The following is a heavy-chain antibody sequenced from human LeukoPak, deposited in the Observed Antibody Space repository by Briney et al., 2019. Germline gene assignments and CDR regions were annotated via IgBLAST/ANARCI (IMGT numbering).Heavy chain of an antibody. J-gene: IGHJ6*03. D-gene: IGHD3-10*01. CDR1: GYTFTSYY. Sequence: ASVKVSCKASGYTFTSYYMHWVRQAPGQGLEWMGIINPSGGSTSYAQKFQGRVTMTRDMSTSTVYMELSSLRSEDTAVYYCARAVRGGYYMDVRGKGTTVTVSS. V-gene: IGHV1-46*01. CDR2: INPSGGST. CDR3: ARAVRGGYYMDV.